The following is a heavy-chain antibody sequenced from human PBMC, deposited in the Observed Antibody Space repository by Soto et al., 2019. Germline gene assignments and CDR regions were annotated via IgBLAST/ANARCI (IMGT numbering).Heavy chain of an antibody. V-gene: IGHV1-46*03. D-gene: IGHD3-10*01. Sequence: ASVKVSCKASGYTFTSYYMHWVRQAPGQGLEWMGVINPSGGGTSYAQKFQGRVTMTRDTSTTIVYMELSSLRSEDTAVYYCARAEGNYGSGSSHYMDVWGKGTTVTVSS. J-gene: IGHJ6*03. CDR2: INPSGGGT. CDR3: ARAEGNYGSGSSHYMDV. CDR1: GYTFTSYY.